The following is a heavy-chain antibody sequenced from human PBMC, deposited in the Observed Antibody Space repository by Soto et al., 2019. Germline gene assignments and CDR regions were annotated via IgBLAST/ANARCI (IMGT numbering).Heavy chain of an antibody. Sequence: SVEVSCKASGGTFSSYAISWVRRAPGQGLEWMGGIIPIFGTANYAQKFQGRVTITADESTSTAYMELSSLRSEDTAVYYCARDRLDYYDSSGYYGYWGQGTLVTVSS. J-gene: IGHJ4*02. V-gene: IGHV1-69*13. CDR3: ARDRLDYYDSSGYYGY. CDR1: GGTFSSYA. D-gene: IGHD3-22*01. CDR2: IIPIFGTA.